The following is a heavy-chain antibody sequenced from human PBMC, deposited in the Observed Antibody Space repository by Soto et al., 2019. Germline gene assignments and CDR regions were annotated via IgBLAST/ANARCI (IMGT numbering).Heavy chain of an antibody. D-gene: IGHD2-15*01. CDR1: GFTFSSYS. Sequence: GGSLRLSCAASGFTFSSYSMNWVRQAPGKGLEWVSSISSSSSYIYYADSVKGRFTISRDNAKNSLYLQMNSLRAEDTAVYYCARDRCSGGSCYSRFSGWPVSFWCCWGQGTLVTVSS. CDR3: ARDRCSGGSCYSRFSGWPVSFWCC. CDR2: ISSSSSYI. J-gene: IGHJ4*02. V-gene: IGHV3-21*01.